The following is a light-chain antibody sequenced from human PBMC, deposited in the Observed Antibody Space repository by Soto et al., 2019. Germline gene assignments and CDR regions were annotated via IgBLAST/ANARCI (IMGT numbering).Light chain of an antibody. CDR2: EVS. CDR3: CSYADNNDYV. J-gene: IGLJ1*01. V-gene: IGLV2-8*01. Sequence: QSALTQPASASGSPGQSVTIPCTGTYSDIGAYNYVSWYQQRPGEAPKLIIYEVSKRPSGVPDRFSGSKSGNTASLNVSGLQAEDEADYYCCSYADNNDYVFGTGTKVTVL. CDR1: YSDIGAYNY.